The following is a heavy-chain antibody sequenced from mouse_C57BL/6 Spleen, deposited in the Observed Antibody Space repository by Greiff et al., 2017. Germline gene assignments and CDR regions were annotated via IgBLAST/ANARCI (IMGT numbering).Heavy chain of an antibody. D-gene: IGHD1-1*01. CDR2: IYPGSGST. V-gene: IGHV1-55*01. Sequence: QVQLQQPGAELVKPGASVKMSCKASGYTFTSYWITWVKQRPGQGLEWIGDIYPGSGSTNYNEKFKSKATLTVDTSSSTAYMQLSSLTSEDSAVYYCARTMDYGSSWGFAYWGQGTLVTVSA. CDR3: ARTMDYGSSWGFAY. J-gene: IGHJ3*01. CDR1: GYTFTSYW.